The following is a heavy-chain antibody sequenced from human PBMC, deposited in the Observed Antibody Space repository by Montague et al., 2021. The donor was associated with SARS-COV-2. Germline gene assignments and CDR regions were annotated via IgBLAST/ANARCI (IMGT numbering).Heavy chain of an antibody. D-gene: IGHD1-14*01. CDR3: ARGSQCIKMRVVVFTCAAFFFDS. Sequence: SETLSLTCAVYGGSSSGDNWSWVRQPPGKGLEWVGEISHSGGANYNSTLKSRVTMSLDTSNNQISLKLSSVTAADTAMYYCARGSQCIKMRVVVFTCAAFFFDSWGQGNLVVVSS. V-gene: IGHV4-34*01. CDR1: GGSSSGDN. J-gene: IGHJ4*02. CDR2: ISHSGGA.